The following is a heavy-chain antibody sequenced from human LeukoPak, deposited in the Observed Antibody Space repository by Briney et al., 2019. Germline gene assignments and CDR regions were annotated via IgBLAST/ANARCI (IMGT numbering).Heavy chain of an antibody. CDR1: GFSFSNYA. V-gene: IGHV3-23*01. D-gene: IGHD4-17*01. CDR3: AKIAPWGAVTTTDGFGY. J-gene: IGHJ4*02. Sequence: GGSLRLSCAASGFSFSNYAMSWVRQAPGKGLEWVSSISDSGAATCYADSVKGRFTISRDNSKNTLYLQLNSLGAEDTAVYYCAKIAPWGAVTTTDGFGYWGQGTLVTVSS. CDR2: ISDSGAAT.